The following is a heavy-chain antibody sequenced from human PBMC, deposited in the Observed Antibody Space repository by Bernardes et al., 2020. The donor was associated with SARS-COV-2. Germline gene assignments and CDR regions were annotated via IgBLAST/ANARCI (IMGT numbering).Heavy chain of an antibody. CDR3: ARADFRGCDPDYGQDV. D-gene: IGHD6-19*01. J-gene: IGHJ6*02. V-gene: IGHV3-64*02. CDR1: GFTFNSHA. CDR2: ISSGGVST. Sequence: GGSLRLSCTASGFTFNSHAMHWVRQAPGKGLKYVAGISSGGVSTTYADSVKGRVTISRDNFKNTLYLQMGSLRPEDTAVYYCARADFRGCDPDYGQDVWGQGTTFTVSS.